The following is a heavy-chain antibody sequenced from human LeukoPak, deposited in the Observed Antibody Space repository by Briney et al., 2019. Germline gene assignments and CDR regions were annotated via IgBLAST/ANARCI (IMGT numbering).Heavy chain of an antibody. V-gene: IGHV3-7*04. CDR2: IKPDGSEK. D-gene: IGHD1-1*01. J-gene: IGHJ4*02. Sequence: PGGSLRLSCAASGFTFRNYWMNWVRQAPGKGLEWVANIKPDGSEKRYVDSVKGRFTISRDNAKNSLYLQMNSLRAEDTAVYYCARVVRTDEGADYWGQGTLVTVSS. CDR1: GFTFRNYW. CDR3: ARVVRTDEGADY.